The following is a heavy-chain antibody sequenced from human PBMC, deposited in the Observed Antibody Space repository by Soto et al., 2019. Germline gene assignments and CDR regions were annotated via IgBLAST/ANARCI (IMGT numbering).Heavy chain of an antibody. CDR2: IYYSGST. CDR1: GGSISSGGYY. Sequence: PSETLSLTCTVSGGSISSGGYYWSWIRQHPGKGLEWIGYIYYSGSTYYNPSLKSRVTISVDTSKNQFSLKLSSVTAADTAVYYCASRGPIVPEDAFDIWGQGTMVTVSS. V-gene: IGHV4-31*03. J-gene: IGHJ3*02. CDR3: ASRGPIVPEDAFDI. D-gene: IGHD2-2*01.